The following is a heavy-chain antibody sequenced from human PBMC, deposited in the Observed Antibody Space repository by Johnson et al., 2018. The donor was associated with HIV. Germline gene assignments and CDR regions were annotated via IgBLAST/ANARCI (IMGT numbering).Heavy chain of an antibody. CDR3: ARAIAAAGSSLEDDA. CDR1: GFTFSNHH. CDR2: INQDGSDK. Sequence: VQLVESGGGVVQPGGSLRLSCAVSGFTFSNHHMTWVRQAPGKGLEWVANINQDGSDKYYVDSVKGRFTISRDNTENALYLQMNSLRAEDTALYYCARAIAAAGSSLEDDAWGQGTMVTVSS. V-gene: IGHV3-7*03. D-gene: IGHD6-13*01. J-gene: IGHJ3*01.